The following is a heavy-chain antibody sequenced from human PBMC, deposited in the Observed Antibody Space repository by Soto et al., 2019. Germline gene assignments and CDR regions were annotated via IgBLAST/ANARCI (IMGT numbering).Heavy chain of an antibody. Sequence: EVQLVESGGGLVQPGGSLRISCVVSGLTFENFWMSWVRQARGKGLEWVANIKQDGSERYYLDSVRGRFTISRDNAENTRSMQMNSLRVDDTAVYYCARGGRDPYNGFDPWGQGTLVIVSS. D-gene: IGHD3-16*01. CDR2: IKQDGSER. CDR3: ARGGRDPYNGFDP. CDR1: GLTFENFW. J-gene: IGHJ5*02. V-gene: IGHV3-7*01.